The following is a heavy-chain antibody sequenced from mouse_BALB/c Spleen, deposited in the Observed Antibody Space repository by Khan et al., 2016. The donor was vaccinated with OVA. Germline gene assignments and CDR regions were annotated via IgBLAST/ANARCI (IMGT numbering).Heavy chain of an antibody. CDR1: AFSLTSYG. J-gene: IGHJ4*01. CDR3: AKEGFYYAMDY. CDR2: IWSDGST. V-gene: IGHV2-6-1*01. Sequence: QMQLEESGPGLVAPSQSLSITCTISAFSLTSYGVHWVRQPPGKGLQWLVVIWSDGSTTYNSALKSRLTISKDNSKSQVFLEMISLQTDDTAMYYCAKEGFYYAMDYWGQGTSVTVSS.